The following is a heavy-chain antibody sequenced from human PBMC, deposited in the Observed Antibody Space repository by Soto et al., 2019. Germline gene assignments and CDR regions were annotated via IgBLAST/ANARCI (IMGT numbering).Heavy chain of an antibody. CDR1: GFSLSTSGVG. J-gene: IGHJ5*02. CDR2: IYWDDDK. D-gene: IGHD3-16*02. CDR3: AHRSDHVIYYDYVWGSYRSQGWFDP. Sequence: SGPTLVNPTQTLTLTCTFSGFSLSTSGVGVGWIRQPPGKALEWLALIYWDDDKRYSPSLKSRLTITKDTSKNQVVLTMTNMDPVDTATYYCAHRSDHVIYYDYVWGSYRSQGWFDPWGQGTLVTVSS. V-gene: IGHV2-5*02.